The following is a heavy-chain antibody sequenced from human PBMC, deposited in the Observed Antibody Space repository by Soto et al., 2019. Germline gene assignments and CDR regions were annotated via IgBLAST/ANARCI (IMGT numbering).Heavy chain of an antibody. D-gene: IGHD3-9*01. V-gene: IGHV4-34*01. CDR3: ARGRYYDILTGYYRPSYYFDY. CDR1: GGSFSGYY. J-gene: IGHJ4*02. Sequence: SETLSLTCAVYGGSFSGYYWSWIRQPPGKGLEWIGEINHSGSTNYNPSIKSRVTISVDTSKNQFSLKLSSVTAADTAVYYCARGRYYDILTGYYRPSYYFDYWGQGTLVT. CDR2: INHSGST.